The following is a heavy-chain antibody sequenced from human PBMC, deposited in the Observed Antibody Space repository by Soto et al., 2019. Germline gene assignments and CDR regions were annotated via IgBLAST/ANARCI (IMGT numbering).Heavy chain of an antibody. V-gene: IGHV4-4*02. D-gene: IGHD3-3*01. J-gene: IGHJ4*02. CDR1: DGSISTYDW. Sequence: QVQLHESGPGLVKPSETLSLTCVVSDGSISTYDWWTWVRQPPGKGLEWIGKIFQSGGADSSPSLKSRVTTSADSSKNHFSLRLTAMPAAETAVYYCATGNVDSMLEYWGQGTQVAVSS. CDR3: ATGNVDSMLEY. CDR2: IFQSGGA.